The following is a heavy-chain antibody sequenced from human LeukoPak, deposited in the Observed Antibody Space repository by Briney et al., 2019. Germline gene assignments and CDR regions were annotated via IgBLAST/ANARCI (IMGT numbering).Heavy chain of an antibody. CDR3: ARATYINYAQRGVGDS. D-gene: IGHD3-10*01. V-gene: IGHV1-2*02. Sequence: ASVKVSCKASGYTFTDYYLHWVRQAPGQGLEWLGWINPNSGGTNSAQKFQGRITITRDTSISTAFMELSSLISDDTAVDYCARATYINYAQRGVGDSWGQGTLVTVSS. CDR1: GYTFTDYY. CDR2: INPNSGGT. J-gene: IGHJ4*02.